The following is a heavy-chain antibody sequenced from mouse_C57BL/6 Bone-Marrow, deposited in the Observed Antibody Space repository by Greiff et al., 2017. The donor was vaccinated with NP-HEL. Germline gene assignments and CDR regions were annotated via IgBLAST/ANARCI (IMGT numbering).Heavy chain of an antibody. J-gene: IGHJ2*01. Sequence: VQLQQSGPELVKPGASVKISCKASGYSFTSYYIHWVKQRPGQGLGWIGWIYPGSGNTKYNEKFKGKATLTADTSSSTAYMQLSSLTSEDSAVYYCARYPEGYFDYWGQGTTLTVSS. V-gene: IGHV1-66*01. CDR1: GYSFTSYY. CDR3: ARYPEGYFDY. CDR2: IYPGSGNT.